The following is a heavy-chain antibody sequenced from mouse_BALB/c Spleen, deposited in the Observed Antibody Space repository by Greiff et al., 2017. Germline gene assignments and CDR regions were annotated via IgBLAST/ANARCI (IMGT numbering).Heavy chain of an antibody. D-gene: IGHD2-4*01. CDR3: NTMIKTDLDS. J-gene: IGHJ2*01. CDR1: GFNIKDYY. CDR2: IDPENGDT. V-gene: IGHV14-4*02. Sequence: VQLQQSGAELVRSGASVKLSCTASGFNIKDYYMHWVKQRPEQGLEWIGWIDPENGDTEYAPKFQGKATMTADTSSNTAYLQLSSLTSEDTAVYYCNTMIKTDLDSWGQGTTLTVSS.